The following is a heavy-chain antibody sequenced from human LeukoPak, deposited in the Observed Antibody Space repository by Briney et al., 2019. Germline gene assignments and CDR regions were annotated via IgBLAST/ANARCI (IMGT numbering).Heavy chain of an antibody. J-gene: IGHJ3*02. CDR1: GFSFSTTW. CDR2: ITSDGTII. CDR3: ARDRDSSGPDAFDI. V-gene: IGHV3-74*03. Sequence: GGSLRLSCAASGFSFSTTWMHWVRQPPGQGLVWVARITSDGTIISYAESVKGRFTISRDNAKNTLYLQMNSLRVDDTAVYYCARDRDSSGPDAFDIWGQGTMVTVSS. D-gene: IGHD6-19*01.